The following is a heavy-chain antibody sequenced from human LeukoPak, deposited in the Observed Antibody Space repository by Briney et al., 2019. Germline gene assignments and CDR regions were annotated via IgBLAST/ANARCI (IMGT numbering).Heavy chain of an antibody. CDR3: AKALYSGYDVDPFDY. Sequence: PGGSLRLSCAASGFSFSGSYMSWIRQAPGKGLEWVSYISGSSNDINYADSVKGRFTVSRDNTKNSLFLQMNSLRAEDTAVYYCAKALYSGYDVDPFDYWGQGTLVTVSS. CDR2: ISGSSNDI. V-gene: IGHV3-11*06. D-gene: IGHD5-12*01. J-gene: IGHJ4*02. CDR1: GFSFSGSY.